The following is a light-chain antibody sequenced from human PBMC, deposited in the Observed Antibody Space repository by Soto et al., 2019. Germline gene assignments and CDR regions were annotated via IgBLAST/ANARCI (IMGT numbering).Light chain of an antibody. Sequence: QSVLTQPASVSGSPGQSITISCTGTSSDVGGYNYVSWYQQHPGNAPKLMIYDVSNRPSGVSNRFSGSKSGNTASLTISGLLAEDEAYYYCSSYTSSSPYVFGTGTKLTVL. J-gene: IGLJ1*01. V-gene: IGLV2-14*01. CDR3: SSYTSSSPYV. CDR2: DVS. CDR1: SSDVGGYNY.